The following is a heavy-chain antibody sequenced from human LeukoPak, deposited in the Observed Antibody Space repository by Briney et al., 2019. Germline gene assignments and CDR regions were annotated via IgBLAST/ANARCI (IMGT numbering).Heavy chain of an antibody. CDR3: TRADGGDYVDY. D-gene: IGHD4-17*01. CDR2: IRSKANSYAT. CDR1: GFTFSGSA. V-gene: IGHV3-73*01. Sequence: GGSLRLSCAASGFTFSGSAMHWVRQASGKGLEWVGRIRSKANSYATAYAASVKGRFTISRDDSKNTAYLQMNSLKTEDTAVYYRTRADGGDYVDYWGQGTLVTVSS. J-gene: IGHJ4*02.